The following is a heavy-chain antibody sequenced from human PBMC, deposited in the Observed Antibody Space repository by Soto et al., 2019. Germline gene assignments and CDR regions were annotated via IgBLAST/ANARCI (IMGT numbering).Heavy chain of an antibody. CDR3: APRGYYDSSGPVDY. D-gene: IGHD3-22*01. J-gene: IGHJ4*02. CDR2: ISGSGGST. CDR1: GFTFSSYA. Sequence: GGSLRLSCAASGFTFSSYAMSWVRQAPGKGLEWVSAISGSGGSTYYADSVKGRFTISRDNSKNTLYLQMNSLRAEDTAVYYCAPRGYYDSSGPVDYWGQGTLVTVSS. V-gene: IGHV3-23*01.